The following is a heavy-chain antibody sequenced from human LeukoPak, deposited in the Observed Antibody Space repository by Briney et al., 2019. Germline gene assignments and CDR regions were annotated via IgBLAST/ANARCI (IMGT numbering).Heavy chain of an antibody. CDR3: ANSVVAAIPVDY. V-gene: IGHV3-23*01. CDR2: ISGGGGST. Sequence: GGSLRLSCAASGFTFSSYAMSWVRQAPGKGLEWVSAISGGGGSTYYADSVKGRFTISRDNSKNTLYLQMNSLRAEDTAVYYCANSVVAAIPVDYWGQGTLVTVSS. CDR1: GFTFSSYA. D-gene: IGHD2-15*01. J-gene: IGHJ4*02.